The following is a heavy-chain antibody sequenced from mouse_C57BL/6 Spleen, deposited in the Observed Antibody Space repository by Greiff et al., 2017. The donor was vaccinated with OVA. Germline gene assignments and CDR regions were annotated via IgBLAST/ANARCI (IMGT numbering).Heavy chain of an antibody. Sequence: QVQLQQPGAELVKPGASVKLSCKASGYTFTSYWMHWVKQRPGQGLEWIGMIHPNSGSTNYNEKFKSKATLTVDNSSSTAYIQLSSLTSEDSAVYYCARSGACDLHYYAMDYWGQGTSVTVSS. V-gene: IGHV1-64*01. J-gene: IGHJ4*01. CDR3: ARSGACDLHYYAMDY. CDR2: IHPNSGST. D-gene: IGHD1-3*01. CDR1: GYTFTSYW.